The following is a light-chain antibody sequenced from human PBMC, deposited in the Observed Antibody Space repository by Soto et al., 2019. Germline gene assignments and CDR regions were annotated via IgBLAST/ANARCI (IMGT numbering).Light chain of an antibody. J-gene: IGKJ3*01. CDR2: DAS. V-gene: IGKV3-11*01. CDR3: QQRKNWPEFT. Sequence: EIVLTQSPATLSLSPGERATLSCRASQSVSSSLVWYQQKRGQAPRLLIYDASNRDTGIPARFSGSGSRTDFTLTISSLEPEDFAVYYCQQRKNWPEFTFGPGTKVDIK. CDR1: QSVSSS.